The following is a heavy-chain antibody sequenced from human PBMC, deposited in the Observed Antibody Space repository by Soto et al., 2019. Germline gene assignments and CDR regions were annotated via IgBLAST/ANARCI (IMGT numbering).Heavy chain of an antibody. Sequence: SETLSLTCAVYGGSFSGYYWSWIRQPPGKGLEWIGEINHSGSTTYNPSLKSRVIMSIDTSKNQFSLKLSSVTAADTAVYYCARGKIVGPWGQGTLVTVS. V-gene: IGHV4-34*01. CDR1: GGSFSGYY. CDR3: ARGKIVGP. CDR2: INHSGST. D-gene: IGHD3-3*01. J-gene: IGHJ5*02.